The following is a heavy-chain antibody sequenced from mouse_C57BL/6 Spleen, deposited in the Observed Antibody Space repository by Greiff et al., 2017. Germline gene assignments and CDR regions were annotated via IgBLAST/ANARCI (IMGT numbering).Heavy chain of an antibody. CDR3: ARSGAYDYDDLLYAMDY. Sequence: VQLKQPGAELVRPGSSVQLSCKASGYTFTSYWMDWVKQRPGQGLEWIGNIYPSDSETHYNQTFKDKATLTVDKSSSTAYMQLSSLTSEDSAVYYCARSGAYDYDDLLYAMDYWGQGTSVTVSS. D-gene: IGHD2-4*01. CDR1: GYTFTSYW. J-gene: IGHJ4*01. CDR2: IYPSDSET. V-gene: IGHV1-61*01.